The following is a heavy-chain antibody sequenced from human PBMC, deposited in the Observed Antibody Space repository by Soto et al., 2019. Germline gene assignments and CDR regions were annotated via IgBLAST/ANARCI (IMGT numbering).Heavy chain of an antibody. V-gene: IGHV4-59*01. Sequence: PSETLSLTCTVSGDSISSYYWSWIRQPPGKGPEWIGYVYHSGTTNYNPSLESRVTISLDTTRNQISLKVNSVTSADTAVYYCATRPPGGIWFGVFDDWSQGSLVTVSS. CDR2: VYHSGTT. CDR1: GDSISSYY. D-gene: IGHD3-10*01. CDR3: ATRPPGGIWFGVFDD. J-gene: IGHJ4*02.